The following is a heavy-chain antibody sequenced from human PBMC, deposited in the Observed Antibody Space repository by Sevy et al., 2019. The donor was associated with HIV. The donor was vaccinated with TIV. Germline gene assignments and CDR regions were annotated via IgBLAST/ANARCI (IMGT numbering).Heavy chain of an antibody. Sequence: GGSLRLSCAASGFTFSSYGMHWVRQAPGKGLEWVAVIWYDGSKKYYTDSVKGRCTISRDNSKNTLYLQMNSLRAEDTAVYYCAREDIRVAGIGYYFHSWGQGTLVTVSS. J-gene: IGHJ4*02. CDR2: IWYDGSKK. V-gene: IGHV3-33*01. CDR1: GFTFSSYG. CDR3: AREDIRVAGIGYYFHS. D-gene: IGHD6-19*01.